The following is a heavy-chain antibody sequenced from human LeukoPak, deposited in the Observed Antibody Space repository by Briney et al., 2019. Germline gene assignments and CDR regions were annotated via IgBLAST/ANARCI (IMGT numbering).Heavy chain of an antibody. CDR3: AREDLGAAYFDF. D-gene: IGHD3-16*01. Sequence: SQTLSLTCAISGDSVSPNIVAWDWIRQPPSRGLEWLGRTYYRSKWYNDYAVSVKSRITVNPDPSKNQFSLQLNSVTPDDTAIYYCAREDLGAAYFDFWGQGTLVTVSS. J-gene: IGHJ4*02. V-gene: IGHV6-1*01. CDR2: TYYRSKWYN. CDR1: GDSVSPNIVA.